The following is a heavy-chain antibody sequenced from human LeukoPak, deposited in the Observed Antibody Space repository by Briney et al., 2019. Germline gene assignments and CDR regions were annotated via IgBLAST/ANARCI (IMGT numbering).Heavy chain of an antibody. J-gene: IGHJ3*02. CDR2: IYHSGST. CDR3: ASTSVGIAARPLNDAFDI. CDR1: GGSISSGGYY. D-gene: IGHD6-6*01. Sequence: SETLSLTCTVSGGSISSGGYYWSWIRQPPGKGLEWIGYIYHSGSTYYNPSLKSRVTISVDRSKNQFSLKLSSVTAADTAVYYCASTSVGIAARPLNDAFDIWGQGTMVTVSS. V-gene: IGHV4-30-2*01.